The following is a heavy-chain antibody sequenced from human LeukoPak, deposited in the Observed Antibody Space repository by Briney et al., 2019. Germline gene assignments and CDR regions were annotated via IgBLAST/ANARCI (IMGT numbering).Heavy chain of an antibody. J-gene: IGHJ3*02. V-gene: IGHV3-7*01. CDR3: AGDKSYAFDI. Sequence: GESLRLSCRASGFTFSSYWMSWVRQAPGKGLEWVANIKQDGSEKYYVDSVKGRFTISRDNAKNSLYLQMNSLRAEDTAVYYCAGDKSYAFDIWGQGTTVTVSS. CDR1: GFTFSSYW. CDR2: IKQDGSEK.